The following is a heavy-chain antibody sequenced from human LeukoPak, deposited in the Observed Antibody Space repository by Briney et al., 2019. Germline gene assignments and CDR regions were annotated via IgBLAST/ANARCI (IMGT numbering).Heavy chain of an antibody. D-gene: IGHD6-13*01. V-gene: IGHV3-30-3*01. CDR2: ISYDGGNK. J-gene: IGHJ4*02. CDR1: GFTFSSYA. Sequence: GGSLRLSCAASGFTFSSYAMHWVRQAPGKGLEWVAVISYDGGNKYYADSVKGRFTISRDNSKNTLYLQMNSLRAEDTAVYYCAREGYSSSWYIGYFDYWGQGTLVTVSS. CDR3: AREGYSSSWYIGYFDY.